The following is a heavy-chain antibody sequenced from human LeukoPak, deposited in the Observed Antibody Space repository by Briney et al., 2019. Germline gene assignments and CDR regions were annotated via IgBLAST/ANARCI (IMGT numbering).Heavy chain of an antibody. J-gene: IGHJ4*02. CDR3: ATDPYSSSWYYFDY. V-gene: IGHV3-7*01. Sequence: GGSLRLSCAASGFTFSSYWMNWVRQAPGKGLEWVGKKKEDGSEKYYVDSVKGRLTISRDNAKNSTDLQMNSLRGEDTAVYYCATDPYSSSWYYFDYWGQGTLVTVSS. CDR1: GFTFSSYW. D-gene: IGHD6-13*01. CDR2: KKEDGSEK.